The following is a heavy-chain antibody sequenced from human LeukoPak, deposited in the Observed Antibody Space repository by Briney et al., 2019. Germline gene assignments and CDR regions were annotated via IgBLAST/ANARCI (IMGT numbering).Heavy chain of an antibody. CDR2: ISYDGSNK. D-gene: IGHD2/OR15-2a*01. CDR1: GFTFSSYA. V-gene: IGHV3-30-3*01. J-gene: IGHJ4*02. CDR3: AREIRGSAFSFDY. Sequence: PGGSLRLSCAASGFTFSSYAMHWVRQAPGKGLEWVAVISYDGSNKYYAESVRGRFTISRDTSENTLSLQMNNLRPEDTAIYYCAREIRGSAFSFDYWGQGTLVTVSS.